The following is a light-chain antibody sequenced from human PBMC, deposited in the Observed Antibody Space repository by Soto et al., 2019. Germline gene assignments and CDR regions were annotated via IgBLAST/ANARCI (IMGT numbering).Light chain of an antibody. CDR3: QQRSNWPPGKT. J-gene: IGKJ1*01. Sequence: EIVLTQSPATQSLSPGERATLSCRDSQSVSSYLAWYQQKPGQAPRLLIYDASNRATGIPARFSGSGSGTDFTLTISSLEPEDFAVYYCQQRSNWPPGKTFGQGTKVEIK. V-gene: IGKV3-11*01. CDR2: DAS. CDR1: QSVSSY.